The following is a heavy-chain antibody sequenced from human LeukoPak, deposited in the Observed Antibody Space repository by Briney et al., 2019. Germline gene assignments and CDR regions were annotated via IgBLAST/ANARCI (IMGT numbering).Heavy chain of an antibody. D-gene: IGHD4-17*01. J-gene: IGHJ4*02. V-gene: IGHV3-30*02. CDR2: IRYDGSNK. CDR3: AKDLNYGDLLDY. CDR1: GFTFSSYG. Sequence: GGSLRLSCAASGFTFSSYGMHWVRQAPGKWLEWVAFIRYDGSNKYYADSVKGRFTISRDNSKNTLYLQMKSLRAEDTAVYYCAKDLNYGDLLDYWGQGTLVTVSS.